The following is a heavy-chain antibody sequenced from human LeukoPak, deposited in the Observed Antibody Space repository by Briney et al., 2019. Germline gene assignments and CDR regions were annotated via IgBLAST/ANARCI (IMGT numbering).Heavy chain of an antibody. Sequence: TGGSLRLSCAASGFAFSGFDMNWVRQAPGKGLEWVAVISYDGSNKYYADSVKGRFTISRDNSKNTLYLQMNSLRAEDTAVYYCARVDSSSWAYYYYYGMDVWGQGTTVTVSS. J-gene: IGHJ6*02. CDR3: ARVDSSSWAYYYYYGMDV. CDR2: ISYDGSNK. V-gene: IGHV3-30-3*01. D-gene: IGHD6-13*01. CDR1: GFAFSGFD.